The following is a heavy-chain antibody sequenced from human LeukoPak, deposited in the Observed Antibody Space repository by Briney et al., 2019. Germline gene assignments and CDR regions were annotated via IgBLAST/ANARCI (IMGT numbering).Heavy chain of an antibody. CDR2: ISGSGGST. CDR3: AKGSGGSVGDFDY. D-gene: IGHD2-15*01. Sequence: PGGSLRLSCAASGFTFSSYAMSWVRQAPGEGLEWVSAISGSGGSTYYAASAKGRFTISRDNSKNTLYLQMNSLRAEDTAVYYCAKGSGGSVGDFDYWGQGTLVTVSS. V-gene: IGHV3-23*01. CDR1: GFTFSSYA. J-gene: IGHJ4*02.